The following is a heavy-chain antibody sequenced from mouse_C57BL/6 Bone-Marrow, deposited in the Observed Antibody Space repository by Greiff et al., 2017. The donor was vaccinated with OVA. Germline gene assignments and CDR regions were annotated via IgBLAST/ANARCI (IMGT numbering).Heavy chain of an antibody. J-gene: IGHJ4*01. CDR1: GYTFTDYY. Sequence: VQLKESGPELVKPGASVKISCKASGYTFTDYYINWVKQRPGQGLEWIGWIFPGSGSTYYNEKFKGKATLTVDKSSSTAYMLLSSLTSEDSAVYFCAREGPNYYCSYYYAMDYWGQGTSVTVSS. CDR3: AREGPNYYCSYYYAMDY. V-gene: IGHV1-75*01. D-gene: IGHD1-1*01. CDR2: IFPGSGST.